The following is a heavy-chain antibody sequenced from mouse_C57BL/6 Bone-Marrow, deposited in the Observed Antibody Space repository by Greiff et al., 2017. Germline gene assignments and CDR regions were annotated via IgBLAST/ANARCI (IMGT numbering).Heavy chain of an antibody. J-gene: IGHJ4*01. Sequence: EVMLVESEGGLVQPGSSMKLSCTASGFTFSDYYMAWVRQVPEKGLEWVANINYDGSSTYYLDSLKSRFIISRDNAKNILYLQMSSLKSEDTATYYCARGDYGGYAMDYWGQGTSVTVSS. CDR2: INYDGSST. CDR1: GFTFSDYY. CDR3: ARGDYGGYAMDY. D-gene: IGHD1-1*01. V-gene: IGHV5-16*01.